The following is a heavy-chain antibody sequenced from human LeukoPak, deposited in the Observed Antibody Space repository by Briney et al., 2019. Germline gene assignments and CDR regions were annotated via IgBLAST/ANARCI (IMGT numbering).Heavy chain of an antibody. CDR3: ARRAAAGFYFDY. V-gene: IGHV4-30-4*01. D-gene: IGHD6-13*01. CDR2: IYYTGST. CDR1: GGSFSGDDYY. Sequence: SQTLSLTCTVSGGSFSGDDYYWSWVRQSPGKGLEWIGYIYYTGSTYYNPSLESRVIISVDTSKKQFSLKLRSMTAADTAVYYCARRAAAGFYFDYWGQGTLVTVSS. J-gene: IGHJ4*02.